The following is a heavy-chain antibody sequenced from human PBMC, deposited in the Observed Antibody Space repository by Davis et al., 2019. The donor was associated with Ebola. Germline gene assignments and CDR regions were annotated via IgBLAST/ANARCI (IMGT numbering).Heavy chain of an antibody. D-gene: IGHD2/OR15-2a*01. J-gene: IGHJ4*02. CDR1: GFTFGDYA. Sequence: PGGSLRLSCTASGFTFGDYAMSWVRQAPGKGLEWVSVIYSGGSTYYADSVKGRFTISRDNSKNTLYLQMNSLRAEDTAVYYCARAVIGFPPDYWGQGTLVTVSS. V-gene: IGHV3-53*01. CDR3: ARAVIGFPPDY. CDR2: IYSGGST.